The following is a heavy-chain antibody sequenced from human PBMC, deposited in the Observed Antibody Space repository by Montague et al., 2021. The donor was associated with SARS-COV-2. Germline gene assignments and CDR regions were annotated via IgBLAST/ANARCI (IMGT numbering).Heavy chain of an antibody. CDR1: GASISSGAYY. D-gene: IGHD6-19*01. J-gene: IGHJ6*02. CDR3: ARLAGFHTYFAFDV. V-gene: IGHV4-61*02. Sequence: TLSLTCSVSGASISSGAYYWSWIRPPAGKGLEWIGRLFVSGRTSYNPSLKSRVTMSVDASENHFSLNVTSATVADTAVYYCARLAGFHTYFAFDVWGQGTTVAVS. CDR2: LFVSGRT.